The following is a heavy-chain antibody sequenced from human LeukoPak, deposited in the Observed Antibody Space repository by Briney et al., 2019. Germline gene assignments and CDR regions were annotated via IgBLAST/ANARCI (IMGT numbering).Heavy chain of an antibody. CDR2: ISYDGSNK. Sequence: PGGSLRLSCAASGFTFSNYAMHWVRQAPGRGLEWVAVISYDGSNKYYADSVKGRFTISRDNSKNTLYLQMNSLRAEDTAVYYCAKARGDGYNYFEYYFDYWGQGTLVTVSS. D-gene: IGHD5-24*01. CDR3: AKARGDGYNYFEYYFDY. CDR1: GFTFSNYA. V-gene: IGHV3-30*04. J-gene: IGHJ4*02.